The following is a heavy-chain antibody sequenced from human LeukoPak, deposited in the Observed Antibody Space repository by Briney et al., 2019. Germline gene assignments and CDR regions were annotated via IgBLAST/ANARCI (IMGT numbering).Heavy chain of an antibody. J-gene: IGHJ4*02. V-gene: IGHV5-51*01. CDR2: IYPGDSDT. CDR1: GYSFTSYW. CDR3: TRRGSDCTGGSFFDY. D-gene: IGHD2-8*02. Sequence: GESLKISCKGSGYSFTSYWIGWVRQMPGKGLGWLGIIYPGDSDTRYSPSFQGQVTISADKSISTAYLQWSNLKASDTAIYYCTRRGSDCTGGSFFDYWGQGTLVTVSS.